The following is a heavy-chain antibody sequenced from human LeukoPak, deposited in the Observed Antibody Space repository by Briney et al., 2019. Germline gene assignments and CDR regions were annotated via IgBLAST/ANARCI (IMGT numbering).Heavy chain of an antibody. Sequence: PGRSLRLSCAASGFTFSSYSMNWVRQAPGKGLEWVSSISSSSSYIYYADSVKGRFTISRDNAKNSLYLQMNSLRAEDTAVYYCARGESSGYYPADYWGQGTLVTVSS. J-gene: IGHJ4*02. CDR2: ISSSSSYI. V-gene: IGHV3-21*01. CDR1: GFTFSSYS. D-gene: IGHD3-22*01. CDR3: ARGESSGYYPADY.